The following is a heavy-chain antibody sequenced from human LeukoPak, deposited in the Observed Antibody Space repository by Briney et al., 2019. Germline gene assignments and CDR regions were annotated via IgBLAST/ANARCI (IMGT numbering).Heavy chain of an antibody. J-gene: IGHJ6*02. CDR3: ARAGSSGWWGYYYYGMDV. V-gene: IGHV1-69*13. CDR2: IIPIFGTA. Sequence: ASVTVSCTASGGTFSSYAIRWVRQAPGQGLEWMGGIIPIFGTANYAQKFQGRVTITADESTSTAYMELSSLRSEDTAVYYCARAGSSGWWGYYYYGMDVWGQGTTVTVSS. CDR1: GGTFSSYA. D-gene: IGHD6-19*01.